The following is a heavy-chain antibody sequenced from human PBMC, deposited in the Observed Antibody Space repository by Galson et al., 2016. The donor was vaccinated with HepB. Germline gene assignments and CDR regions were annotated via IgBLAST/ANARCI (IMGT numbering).Heavy chain of an antibody. V-gene: IGHV3-48*03. J-gene: IGHJ4*02. CDR3: ACMGPIVQFTGVDF. CDR1: GFTFSTYE. CDR2: IDTGGDTI. Sequence: SVRLSCAASGFTFSTYEMNWVRQAPGKGLEWISYIDTGGDTIHYADSVKGRFTISRDNARNSLYLQLTSLRAEDTAVYYCACMGPIVQFTGVDFWGQGTLVSVSS. D-gene: IGHD1-26*01.